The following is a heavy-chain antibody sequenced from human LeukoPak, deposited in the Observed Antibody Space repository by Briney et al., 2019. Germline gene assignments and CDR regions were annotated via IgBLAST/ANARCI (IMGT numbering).Heavy chain of an antibody. Sequence: PGESLTLSCVTSGFTFSAYAMNWVRQAPGKGLDWVSSINGGSTYIYYADPVKGRFTISRDKAKNNLYLKMNSLRTKDTAVYYCAKDRLGGGLLDDGHYNWFDPWGQGTLVTVSS. CDR2: INGGSTYI. J-gene: IGHJ5*02. D-gene: IGHD3-16*02. CDR3: AKDRLGGGLLDDGHYNWFDP. CDR1: GFTFSAYA. V-gene: IGHV3-21*01.